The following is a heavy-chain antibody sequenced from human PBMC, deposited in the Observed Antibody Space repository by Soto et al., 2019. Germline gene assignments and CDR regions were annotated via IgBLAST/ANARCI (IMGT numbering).Heavy chain of an antibody. CDR2: IYPGDSDT. CDR3: ARQGGYCSSTSCYSWFDP. D-gene: IGHD2-2*02. J-gene: IGHJ5*02. CDR1: GYSFTSYW. Sequence: LGESVKISCKGSGYSFTSYWIGWVRQMPGKGLEWMGIIYPGDSDTRYSPSFQGQVTISADKSISTAYLQWSSLKASDTAMYYCARQGGYCSSTSCYSWFDPWGQGTLVTVSS. V-gene: IGHV5-51*01.